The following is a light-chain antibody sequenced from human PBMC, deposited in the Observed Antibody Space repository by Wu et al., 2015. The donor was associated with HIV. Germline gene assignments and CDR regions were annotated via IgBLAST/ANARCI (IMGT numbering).Light chain of an antibody. CDR3: QQSYTSPRT. CDR2: GAS. V-gene: IGKV1-39*01. J-gene: IGKJ1*01. Sequence: DIQMTQSPSSLSASVGDRVIITCRASENIGTYLNWYQQRPGKPPKLLIYGASALPSGVSPRFRGSGSGTDFTLTVNSLQAEDFAIYYCQQSYTSPRTFGQGTKV. CDR1: ENIGTY.